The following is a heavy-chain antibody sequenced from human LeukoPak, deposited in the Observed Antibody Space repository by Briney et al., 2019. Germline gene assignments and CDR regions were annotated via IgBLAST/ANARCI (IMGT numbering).Heavy chain of an antibody. CDR2: IYYSGST. CDR3: GRGYYDSSGYSDY. D-gene: IGHD3-22*01. CDR1: GGSISSSSYY. J-gene: IGHJ4*02. Sequence: SETLSLTCTVSGGSISSSSYYWGWIRQPPGKGLEWIGSIYYSGSTYYNPSLKSRVTISVDTSKNQFSLRLSSVTAADTAVYYCGRGYYDSSGYSDYWGQGTLVTVSS. V-gene: IGHV4-39*01.